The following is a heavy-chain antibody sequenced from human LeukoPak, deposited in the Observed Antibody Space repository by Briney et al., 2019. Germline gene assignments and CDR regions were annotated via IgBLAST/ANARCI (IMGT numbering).Heavy chain of an antibody. J-gene: IGHJ4*02. CDR2: IKQDGSQK. V-gene: IGHV3-7*01. CDR1: GFTFSSYW. Sequence: GGSLRLSCAASGFTFSSYWMSWVRQAPGKGLEWVANIKQDGSQKNYVDSVKGGFTISRDNANNSLYLQMSSLRAEDTAVYYCARGGYSHWEYWGQGTLVTVSS. D-gene: IGHD2-21*01. CDR3: ARGGYSHWEY.